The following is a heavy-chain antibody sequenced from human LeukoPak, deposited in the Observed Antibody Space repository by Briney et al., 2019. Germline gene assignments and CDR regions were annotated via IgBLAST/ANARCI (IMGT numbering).Heavy chain of an antibody. CDR2: ISSSSSYI. D-gene: IGHD6-19*01. Sequence: PGGSLRLSCAASGFTFSSYSMNWVRQAPGKGLEWVSSISSSSSYIYYADSVKGRFTISRDNAKNSLYLQMNSLRAEDTAVYYCARDNVGAVAGTKIDYWGQGTLVTVSS. CDR3: ARDNVGAVAGTKIDY. CDR1: GFTFSSYS. V-gene: IGHV3-21*01. J-gene: IGHJ4*02.